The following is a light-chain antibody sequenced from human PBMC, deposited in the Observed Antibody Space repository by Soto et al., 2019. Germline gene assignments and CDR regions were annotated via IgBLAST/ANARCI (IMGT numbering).Light chain of an antibody. CDR1: QSVSSN. Sequence: EVVMTQSPATLSVSPGERATLSCRASQSVSSNLAWYQQKPGHAPRLLIYGASTRATGIPARFSGGGSGTEFTLTINSLQSEDFAVYYCQQYNDWLFTFGGGTKVEIK. CDR2: GAS. CDR3: QQYNDWLFT. J-gene: IGKJ4*01. V-gene: IGKV3-15*01.